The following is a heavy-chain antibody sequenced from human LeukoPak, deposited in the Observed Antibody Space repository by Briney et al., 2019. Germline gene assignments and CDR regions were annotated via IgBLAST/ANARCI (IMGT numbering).Heavy chain of an antibody. CDR3: ARGQGTKIDY. CDR1: GGSFSGYY. CDR2: INHSGST. J-gene: IGHJ4*02. D-gene: IGHD3-10*01. Sequence: SETLSLTCAVYGGSFSGYYWSWIRQPPGKGLEWIGEINHSGSTNYNPSLKSRVTISVDTSKNQFPLKLSSVTAADTAVYYCARGQGTKIDYWGQGTLVTVSS. V-gene: IGHV4-34*01.